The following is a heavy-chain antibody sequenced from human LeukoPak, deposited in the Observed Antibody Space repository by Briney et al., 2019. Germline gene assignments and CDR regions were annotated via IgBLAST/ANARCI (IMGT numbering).Heavy chain of an antibody. V-gene: IGHV3-NL1*01. CDR1: GFTFSSYG. CDR2: ISDSGYRT. Sequence: GGSLRLSCAASGFTFSSYGMHWVRQAPGKGLEWVSTISDSGYRTLYGASVKGRFTISRDNSKNTLYLQMNSLRAEDTAVYYCARAPVLRFLEWLYYFDYWGQGTLVTVSS. CDR3: ARAPVLRFLEWLYYFDY. J-gene: IGHJ4*02. D-gene: IGHD3-3*01.